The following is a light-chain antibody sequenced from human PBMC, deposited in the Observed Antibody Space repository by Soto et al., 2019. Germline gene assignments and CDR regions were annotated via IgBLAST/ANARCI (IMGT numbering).Light chain of an antibody. Sequence: QSVLTQPASVSGSPGQSITISCTGTSSDVGRYNYVSWYQQHPGKAPKLMIFEVTDRPSGVSDRFSGSKSGNTASLTISGLQVEDEADYICSSYTGTTTRYVFGTGTKLTVL. CDR1: SSDVGRYNY. CDR2: EVT. J-gene: IGLJ1*01. CDR3: SSYTGTTTRYV. V-gene: IGLV2-14*01.